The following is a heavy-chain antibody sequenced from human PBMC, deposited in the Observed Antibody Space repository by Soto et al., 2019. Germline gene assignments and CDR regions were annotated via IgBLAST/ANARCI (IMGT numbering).Heavy chain of an antibody. CDR1: GYTFTSYG. V-gene: IGHV1-18*01. CDR2: ISAYNGNT. Sequence: ASVKVSYKAYGYTFTSYGISWVRQTPGQGVEWMGWISAYNGNTNYAQKLQGRVTMTTDTSTSTAYMELRSLRSDGTAVYYCARGLKLWYCSGGSCPPAKDEYYYYMDVWGKGTTVTVSS. D-gene: IGHD2-15*01. CDR3: ARGLKLWYCSGGSCPPAKDEYYYYMDV. J-gene: IGHJ6*03.